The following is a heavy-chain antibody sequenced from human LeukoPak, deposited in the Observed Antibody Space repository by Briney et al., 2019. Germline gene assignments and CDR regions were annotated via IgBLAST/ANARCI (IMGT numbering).Heavy chain of an antibody. V-gene: IGHV5-51*01. CDR1: GYIFTSYW. CDR2: IYPGDSDT. Sequence: GESLKISCKASGYIFTSYWIGWVRQMPGKGLEWMGIIYPGDSDTRYSPSFQGQVSISADKSISTAYLQWSSLKASDTAMYYCASSSGRPPYYFDYWGQGTLVTVSS. J-gene: IGHJ4*02. CDR3: ASSSGRPPYYFDY. D-gene: IGHD6-19*01.